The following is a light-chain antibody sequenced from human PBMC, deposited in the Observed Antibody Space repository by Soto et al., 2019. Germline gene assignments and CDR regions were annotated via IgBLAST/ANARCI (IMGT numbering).Light chain of an antibody. CDR1: QSVARD. CDR2: AAS. J-gene: IGKJ4*01. V-gene: IGKV3-20*01. Sequence: EIVLTQSPGTLSLSPGETATLSCRASQSVARDLTWYQHKPGQAPRLLIYAASSRATGIPDRFSGSASGTDFTLTISRLEPEDFAVYYCQQYGTLPLTFGGGTKVDIK. CDR3: QQYGTLPLT.